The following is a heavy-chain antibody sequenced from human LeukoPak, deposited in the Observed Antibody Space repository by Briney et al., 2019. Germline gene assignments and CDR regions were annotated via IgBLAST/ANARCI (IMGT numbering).Heavy chain of an antibody. Sequence: PSETLSLTCAVYGGSFSGYYWSWIRQPPGKGLEWIGEINHSGSTNYNPSLKSRVTISVDTSKNQFSLKLSSVTAADTAVYYRARSDSSGYYYDYWGQGTLVTVSS. D-gene: IGHD3-22*01. CDR3: ARSDSSGYYYDY. CDR2: INHSGST. CDR1: GGSFSGYY. J-gene: IGHJ4*02. V-gene: IGHV4-34*01.